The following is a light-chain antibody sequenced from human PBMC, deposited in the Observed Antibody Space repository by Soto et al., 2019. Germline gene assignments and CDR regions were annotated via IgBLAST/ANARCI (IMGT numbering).Light chain of an antibody. CDR2: DAS. J-gene: IGKJ4*01. CDR1: QSVSSY. Sequence: EIVLTQSPATLSLSPGERATLSCSASQSVSSYLAWYQQKPGQAPRLLIYDASNRGTGIPARFSGSGSGTDFTLTISSLEPEDFAVYYCQQRSNWLSLTFGGGTKVELK. CDR3: QQRSNWLSLT. V-gene: IGKV3-11*01.